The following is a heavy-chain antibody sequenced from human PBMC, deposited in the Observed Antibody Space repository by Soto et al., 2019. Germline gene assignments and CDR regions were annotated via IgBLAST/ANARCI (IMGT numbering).Heavy chain of an antibody. D-gene: IGHD6-19*01. CDR1: GFTFSSYG. V-gene: IGHV3-33*01. CDR2: IRYDGSNK. Sequence: QVHLVESGGGVVQPGRSLRLSCAASGFTFSSYGIHWVRQAPGKGLEWVAMIRYDGSNKPYADSVKGRFSISRDNSQNAVSLQINSLRAEDTAVYYCARADSSGWYVDHWGQGTLVTVSS. CDR3: ARADSSGWYVDH. J-gene: IGHJ4*02.